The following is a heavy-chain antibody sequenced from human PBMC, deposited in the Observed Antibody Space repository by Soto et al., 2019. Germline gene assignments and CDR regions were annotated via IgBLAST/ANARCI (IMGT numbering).Heavy chain of an antibody. J-gene: IGHJ4*02. V-gene: IGHV3-23*01. Sequence: GGSLRLSCAASGFTFSSYAMSWVRQAPGKGLEWVSAISGSGGSTYYADSVKGRFTISGDNSKNTLYLQRNSLRAEDTAVYYCAKVGSTFGGVIEGYFDYWGQGTLVTVSS. D-gene: IGHD3-16*02. CDR2: ISGSGGST. CDR1: GFTFSSYA. CDR3: AKVGSTFGGVIEGYFDY.